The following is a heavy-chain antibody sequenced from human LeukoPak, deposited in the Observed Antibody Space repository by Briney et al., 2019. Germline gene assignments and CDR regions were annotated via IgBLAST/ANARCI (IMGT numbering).Heavy chain of an antibody. CDR1: GGSISSYY. D-gene: IGHD2-15*01. V-gene: IGHV4-59*01. CDR3: ARSCSGGSCYHNYYYYGMDV. Sequence: SETLSLTCTVSGGSISSYYWSWIRQPPGKGLEWIGYIYYSGSTNYNPSLKSRVTISVDTSKNQFSLKLSPVTAADTAVYYCARSCSGGSCYHNYYYYGMDVWGQGTTVTVSS. CDR2: IYYSGST. J-gene: IGHJ6*02.